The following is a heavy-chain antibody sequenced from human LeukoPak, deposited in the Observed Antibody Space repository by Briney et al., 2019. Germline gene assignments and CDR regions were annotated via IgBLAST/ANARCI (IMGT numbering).Heavy chain of an antibody. D-gene: IGHD5-24*01. Sequence: PGGSLRLSCAASGVTFNSYPMHWVRQAPGKGLEWVADIRDDGSNKNYADSVKGRFTISRDNSRDTLYLHMNSLRAEDMDVYYCARDGYNGNHMDVWGKGTTVTISS. CDR1: GVTFNSYP. J-gene: IGHJ6*04. CDR2: IRDDGSNK. V-gene: IGHV3-30*02. CDR3: ARDGYNGNHMDV.